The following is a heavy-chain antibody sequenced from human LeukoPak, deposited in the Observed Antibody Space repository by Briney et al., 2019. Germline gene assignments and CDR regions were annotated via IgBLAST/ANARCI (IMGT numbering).Heavy chain of an antibody. CDR3: ARESLAGWFDP. V-gene: IGHV3-48*03. CDR1: GFTFSSYE. J-gene: IGHJ5*02. CDR2: ISSSGSTI. D-gene: IGHD3-16*01. Sequence: GGSLRLSYAASGFTFSSYEMNWVRQAPGKGLEWVSYISSSGSTIYYADSVKGRFTISRDNAKNSLYLQMNSLRAEDTAVYYCARESLAGWFDPWGQGTLVTVSS.